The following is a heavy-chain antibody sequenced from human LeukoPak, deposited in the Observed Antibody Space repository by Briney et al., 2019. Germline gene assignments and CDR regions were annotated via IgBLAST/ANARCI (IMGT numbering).Heavy chain of an antibody. V-gene: IGHV3-21*01. D-gene: IGHD1-1*01. CDR1: GFSFSNYN. CDR2: ISSSSSYI. Sequence: GGSLRLSCIASGFSFSNYNINWVRQAPGKGLEWVSSISSSSSYIYYADSVKGRFTISRDNAKNSLYLQMNSLRAEDTAVYYCARWTTTFLDYWGQGTLVTVSS. J-gene: IGHJ4*02. CDR3: ARWTTTFLDY.